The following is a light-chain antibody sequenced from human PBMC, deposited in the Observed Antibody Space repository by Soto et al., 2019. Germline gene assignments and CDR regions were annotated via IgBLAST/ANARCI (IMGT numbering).Light chain of an antibody. V-gene: IGKV1-6*01. J-gene: IGKJ1*01. CDR3: LQDYSYPRT. CDR1: QAIRTE. CDR2: GTS. Sequence: AIQMTQSPSSLSASVGDIVIITCRASQAIRTELGWYQQRPGKAPKLLIYGTSNLQSGVPSRFSGSGSGTDFTLTINGLQPEDFATYYCLQDYSYPRTFGQGTKVDVK.